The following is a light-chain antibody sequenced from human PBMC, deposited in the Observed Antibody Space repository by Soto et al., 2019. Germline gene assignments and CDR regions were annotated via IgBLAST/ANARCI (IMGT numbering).Light chain of an antibody. V-gene: IGLV1-44*01. CDR1: SSNIGRNT. CDR3: AAWDDSLNGPV. CDR2: SYN. J-gene: IGLJ3*02. Sequence: QSVLTQPPSASGTPGQRVAMFCSGSSSNIGRNTVNWYQQLPGTAPRLLIYSYNQRPSGVPDRFSGSKSGTSASLAISGLQSEDEAHYYCAAWDDSLNGPVFGGGTQLTVL.